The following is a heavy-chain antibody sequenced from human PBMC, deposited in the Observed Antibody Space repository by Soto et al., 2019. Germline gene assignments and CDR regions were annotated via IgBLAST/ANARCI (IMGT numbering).Heavy chain of an antibody. CDR1: GFTFDDYT. V-gene: IGHV3-43*01. D-gene: IGHD5-18*01. CDR3: AKDGDRRGYSYGPSDY. Sequence: EVQLVESGGVVVQPGGSLRLSCAASGFTFDDYTMHWVRQAPGKGLEWVSLISWDGGSTYYADSVKGRFTISRDNSKNSLYLQMNSLRTEDTALYYCAKDGDRRGYSYGPSDYWGQGTLVTVSS. J-gene: IGHJ4*02. CDR2: ISWDGGST.